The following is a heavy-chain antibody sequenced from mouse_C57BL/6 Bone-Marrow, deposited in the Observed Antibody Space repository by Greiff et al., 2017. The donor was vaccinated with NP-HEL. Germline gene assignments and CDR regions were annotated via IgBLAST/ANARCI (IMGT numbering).Heavy chain of an antibody. CDR1: GFNIKDDY. Sequence: EVQGVESGAELVRPGASVKLSCPASGFNIKDDYMHWVKQRPEQGLEWIGWIDPENGDTEYASKFQGKATITADTSSNTAYLQLSSLTSEDTAVYYCTRRLFDYWGQGTTLTVSS. V-gene: IGHV14-4*01. CDR2: IDPENGDT. J-gene: IGHJ2*01. CDR3: TRRLFDY.